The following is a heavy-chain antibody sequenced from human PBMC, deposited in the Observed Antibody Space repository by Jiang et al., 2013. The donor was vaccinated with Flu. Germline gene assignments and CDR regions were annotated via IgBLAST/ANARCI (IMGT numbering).Heavy chain of an antibody. V-gene: IGHV3-23*01. Sequence: RLSCAASGFTFSSYAMSWVRQAPGKGLEWVSAISGSGGSTYYADSVKGRFTISRDNSKNTLYLQMNSLRAEDTAVYYCAKDHYYGSGSFWAYWGQGTLVTVSS. CDR3: AKDHYYGSGSFWAY. CDR2: ISGSGGST. CDR1: GFTFSSYA. D-gene: IGHD3-10*01. J-gene: IGHJ4*02.